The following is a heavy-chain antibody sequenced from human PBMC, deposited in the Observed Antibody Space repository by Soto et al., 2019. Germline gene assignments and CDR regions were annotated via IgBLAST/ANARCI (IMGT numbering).Heavy chain of an antibody. J-gene: IGHJ6*02. CDR2: ISAYNGNT. D-gene: IGHD3-22*01. CDR3: ARGGRHDSSGYYLPFSGMDV. CDR1: GYTFTSYG. Sequence: QVQLVQSGAEVKKPGASVKVSCKASGYTFTSYGISWVRQAPGQGLEWMGWISAYNGNTNYAQKLQGRVTITTDTSTSTAYMELRSLRADDTAVYYCARGGRHDSSGYYLPFSGMDVCGQGTTVTVSS. V-gene: IGHV1-18*01.